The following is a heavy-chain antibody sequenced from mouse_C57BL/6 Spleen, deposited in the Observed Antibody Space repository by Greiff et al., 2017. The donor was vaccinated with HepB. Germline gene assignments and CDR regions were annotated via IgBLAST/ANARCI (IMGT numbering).Heavy chain of an antibody. V-gene: IGHV1-42*01. J-gene: IGHJ3*01. CDR3: ARRFAY. Sequence: EVKLVESGPERVKPGASVKISCKASGYSFTGYYMNWVKQSPEKSLEWIGEINPRTGGTTYNQKFKAKATLTVDKSSSTAYMQLKSLTSEDAAVYYCARRFAYWGQGTLVTVSA. CDR1: GYSFTGYY. CDR2: INPRTGGT.